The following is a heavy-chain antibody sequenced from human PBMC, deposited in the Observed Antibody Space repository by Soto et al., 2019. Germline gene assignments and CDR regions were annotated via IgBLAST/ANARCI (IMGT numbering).Heavy chain of an antibody. CDR1: GFTFSTYG. J-gene: IGHJ6*03. V-gene: IGHV3-33*01. CDR2: LWYDGSHK. CDR3: ARGDDHGDEGDYHYMDV. D-gene: IGHD4-17*01. Sequence: GGSLRLSCEASGFTFSTYGMHWVRQAPDKGLEWVAYLWYDGSHKDSADSVKGRFTISRDNSKNTLYLQMNSLRDEDTAVYYCARGDDHGDEGDYHYMDVWGKGTTVTVSS.